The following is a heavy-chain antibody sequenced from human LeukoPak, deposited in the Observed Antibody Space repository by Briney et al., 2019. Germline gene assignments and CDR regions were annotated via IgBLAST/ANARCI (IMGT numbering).Heavy chain of an antibody. CDR3: ARHVLGGYNLHDGYFDY. CDR1: GGSISSYY. V-gene: IGHV4-59*08. CDR2: IYYSGST. D-gene: IGHD1-1*01. Sequence: SETLSLTCTVSGGSISSYYWSWIRQPPGKGLEWIGYIYYSGSTKYNPSLKSRVTISVDTSKNQFSLNLSSVTAADTAIYYCARHVLGGYNLHDGYFDYWGQGTLVAVSS. J-gene: IGHJ4*03.